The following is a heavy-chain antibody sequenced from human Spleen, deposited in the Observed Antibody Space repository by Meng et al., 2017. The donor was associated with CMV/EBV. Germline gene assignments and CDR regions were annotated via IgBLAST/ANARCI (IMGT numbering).Heavy chain of an antibody. V-gene: IGHV3-74*01. D-gene: IGHD3-3*01. J-gene: IGHJ6*02. Sequence: LSLTCAASGFTFSSYWMHWVRQAPGKGLVWVSRINSDGSSTSYADSVKGRFTISRDNAKNTLYLQMNSLRAEDTAVYYCAREYYDFWSGYYPQPYYYYYGMDVWGQGTTVTVSS. CDR1: GFTFSSYW. CDR3: AREYYDFWSGYYPQPYYYYYGMDV. CDR2: INSDGSST.